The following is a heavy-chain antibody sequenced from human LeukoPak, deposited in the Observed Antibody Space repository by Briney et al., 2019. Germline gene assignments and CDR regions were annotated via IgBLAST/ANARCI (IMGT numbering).Heavy chain of an antibody. Sequence: GGSLRLSCAASGFTFSSYAMNWVRQAPGKGLEWVSAISGSGGSTYYADSVKGRFTISRDNSKNTLYLQMNSLRAEDTAVYYCAKDSGVVVVPAATRTVDYWGQGTLVTVSS. CDR3: AKDSGVVVVPAATRTVDY. D-gene: IGHD2-2*01. CDR2: ISGSGGST. J-gene: IGHJ4*02. CDR1: GFTFSSYA. V-gene: IGHV3-23*01.